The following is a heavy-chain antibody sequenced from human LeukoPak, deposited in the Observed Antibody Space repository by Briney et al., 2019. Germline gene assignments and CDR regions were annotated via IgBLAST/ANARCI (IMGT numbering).Heavy chain of an antibody. J-gene: IGHJ6*02. CDR2: IRQDGSET. V-gene: IGHV3-7*01. CDR1: GFTFSAYW. D-gene: IGHD4-23*01. Sequence: GGSLRLSCAASGFTFSAYWMSWVRQAPGKGLEWVANIRQDGSETYYADSAKGRFTISRDNAKNSLYLQMNSLRAEDTAVYYCARAYYDGYYYYYGMDVWGQGTTVTVSS. CDR3: ARAYYDGYYYYYGMDV.